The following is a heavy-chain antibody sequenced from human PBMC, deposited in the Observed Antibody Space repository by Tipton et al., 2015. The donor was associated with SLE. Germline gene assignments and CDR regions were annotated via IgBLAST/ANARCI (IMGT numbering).Heavy chain of an antibody. J-gene: IGHJ4*02. V-gene: IGHV3-21*03. CDR1: GFTFSSYS. CDR3: ASESYYYDSSGYYDY. CDR2: ISSSSSYI. Sequence: SLRLSCAASGFTFSSYSMNWVRQAPGKGLEWVSSISSSSSYIYYADSVKGRFTISRDNAKNSLYLQMNSLRAEDTAVYYCASESYYYDSSGYYDYWGQGTLVTVSS. D-gene: IGHD3-22*01.